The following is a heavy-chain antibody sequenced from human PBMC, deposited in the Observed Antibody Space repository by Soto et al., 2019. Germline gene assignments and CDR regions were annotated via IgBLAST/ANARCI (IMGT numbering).Heavy chain of an antibody. V-gene: IGHV2-5*01. Sequence: SGPTLVNPTQTLTLTCTFSGFSLSTSGVGVGWIRQPPGKALEWLAPIYWNDDKRYSPSLKSRLTITKDTSKNQVVLTMTNMDPVDTATYYCAHRPRLRYFDWLLPDYYYYYGMDVWGQGTTVTVSS. CDR3: AHRPRLRYFDWLLPDYYYYYGMDV. D-gene: IGHD3-9*01. J-gene: IGHJ6*02. CDR1: GFSLSTSGVG. CDR2: IYWNDDK.